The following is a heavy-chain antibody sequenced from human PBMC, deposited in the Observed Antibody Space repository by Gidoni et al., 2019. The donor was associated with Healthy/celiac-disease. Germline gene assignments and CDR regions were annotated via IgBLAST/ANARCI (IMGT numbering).Heavy chain of an antibody. V-gene: IGHV3-21*01. D-gene: IGHD3-22*01. J-gene: IGHJ3*02. CDR1: GFPFCSYS. CDR3: ARESIVVAPGAFDI. CDR2: ISSSSSYI. Sequence: EVQLVESGGGLVKPGGSLRLSCAASGFPFCSYSMNWVRQAPGRGLGWVSSISSSSSYIYYADSVKGRFTISRDNAKNSLYLQMNSLRAEDTAVYYCARESIVVAPGAFDIWGQGTMVTVSS.